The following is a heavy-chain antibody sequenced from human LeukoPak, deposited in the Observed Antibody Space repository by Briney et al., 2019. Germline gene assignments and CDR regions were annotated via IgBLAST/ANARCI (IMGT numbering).Heavy chain of an antibody. V-gene: IGHV1-18*04. CDR1: GFTFTSNG. J-gene: IGHJ4*02. CDR2: ISAYNGNT. D-gene: IGHD2-2*03. Sequence: ASVKVSCKASGFTFTSNGFSWVRQAPGQGLEWMGWISAYNGNTNYAEKFQGRSTMTTDTSTYTTYMELRSLRADDTAVYYCARGGLGIVVVLAAQPEPWGYWGQGTLVTVSS. CDR3: ARGGLGIVVVLAAQPEPWGY.